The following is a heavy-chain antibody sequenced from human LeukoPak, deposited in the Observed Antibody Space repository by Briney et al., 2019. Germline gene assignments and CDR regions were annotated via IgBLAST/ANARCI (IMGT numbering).Heavy chain of an antibody. Sequence: PGGSLTLSCAASGFTFSSYSMNWVRQPPGKGLEWVSSISSSSSYIYYADSVKGRFTMSRDNAKNTLYLQMNSLRAEDTAVYYCATTYYYDSSDRRTQSWGQGTLVTVSS. J-gene: IGHJ5*02. D-gene: IGHD3-22*01. CDR3: ATTYYYDSSDRRTQS. CDR1: GFTFSSYS. V-gene: IGHV3-21*01. CDR2: ISSSSSYI.